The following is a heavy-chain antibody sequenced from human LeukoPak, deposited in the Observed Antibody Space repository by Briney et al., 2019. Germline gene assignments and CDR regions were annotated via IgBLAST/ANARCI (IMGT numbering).Heavy chain of an antibody. CDR3: AKEARIGNTGGSLGS. D-gene: IGHD2-8*02. Sequence: ASVKVSCKASGYSFTNYYMHWVRQAPGQGLEWMGIINPSGGGTNYAQKFQDRVTMTRDTSTSTLYMELSSLRSDDTAVYYCAKEARIGNTGGSLGSWGQGTLLTVSS. V-gene: IGHV1-46*01. CDR2: INPSGGGT. J-gene: IGHJ4*02. CDR1: GYSFTNYY.